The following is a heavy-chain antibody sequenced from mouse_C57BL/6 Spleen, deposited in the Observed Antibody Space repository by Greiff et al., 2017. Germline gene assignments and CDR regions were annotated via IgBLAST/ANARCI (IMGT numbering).Heavy chain of an antibody. CDR3: VREDYGRGYFDV. V-gene: IGHV10-3*01. CDR2: IRSKSSNYAT. D-gene: IGHD1-1*01. CDR1: GFTFNTSA. J-gene: IGHJ1*03. Sequence: DVQLVESGGGLVQPKGSLKLSCAASGFTFNTSAMHWVRQAPGKGLEWVARIRSKSSNYATYYADSVKERFTISRDDSQSMLYLQMNNLKTEDTAMYCCVREDYGRGYFDVWGTGTTVTVSS.